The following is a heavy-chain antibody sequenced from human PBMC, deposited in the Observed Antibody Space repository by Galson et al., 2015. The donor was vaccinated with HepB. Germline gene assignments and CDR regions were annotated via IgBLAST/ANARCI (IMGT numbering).Heavy chain of an antibody. CDR1: GDSVSSNSAA. Sequence: CAISGDSVSSNSAAWNWIRQSPSRGLEWLGRTYYRSKWYNDYAVSVKSRITINPDTSKNQFSLQLNSVTPDDTAVYHCARGWFGEFSWLGSWGQGTLVTVSS. D-gene: IGHD3-10*01. V-gene: IGHV6-1*01. CDR3: ARGWFGEFSWLGS. CDR2: TYYRSKWYN. J-gene: IGHJ4*02.